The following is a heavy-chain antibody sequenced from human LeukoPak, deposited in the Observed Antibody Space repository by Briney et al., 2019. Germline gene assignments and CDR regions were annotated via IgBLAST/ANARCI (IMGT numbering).Heavy chain of an antibody. V-gene: IGHV3-11*06. CDR1: GVTLSDYY. D-gene: IGHD2-15*01. CDR3: ARYCSGGSCYSH. CDR2: ISSSSSYT. Sequence: GGSLRLSCAASGVTLSDYYMNWIRQAPGKGLEWVSYISSSSSYTNYADSVKGRFTISRDNAKNSLYLQMNSLRAEDTAVYYCARYCSGGSCYSHWGQGTLVTVSS. J-gene: IGHJ4*02.